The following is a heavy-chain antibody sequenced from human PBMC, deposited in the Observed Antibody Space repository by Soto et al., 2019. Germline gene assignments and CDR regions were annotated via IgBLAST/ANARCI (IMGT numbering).Heavy chain of an antibody. CDR1: GFTFSSYS. Sequence: EVQLVESGGGLVQPGGSLRLSCVASGFTFSSYSMNWVRQAPGKGLEWVSYISSSSSTIYYADSVEGRFTISRDNAKNSLYLLMNSLRAEDTAMYYCAETPGYIHYWGQGTLVTVSS. CDR2: ISSSSSTI. J-gene: IGHJ1*01. V-gene: IGHV3-48*01. CDR3: AETPGYIHY.